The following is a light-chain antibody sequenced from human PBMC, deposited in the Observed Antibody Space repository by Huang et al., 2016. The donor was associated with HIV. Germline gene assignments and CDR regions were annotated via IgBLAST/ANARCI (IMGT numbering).Light chain of an antibody. J-gene: IGKJ2*01. CDR3: QQYNKWPYT. CDR2: GTS. Sequence: EVLMTQSPATLSVSPGDGVRLSCRAGESIGSDLAWYQQRPGQAPRLLIYGTSTRASGVPARFSGGGSGTDFTLTITSLQSEDFVIYFCQQYNKWPYTFGLGTKLEIK. CDR1: ESIGSD. V-gene: IGKV3-15*01.